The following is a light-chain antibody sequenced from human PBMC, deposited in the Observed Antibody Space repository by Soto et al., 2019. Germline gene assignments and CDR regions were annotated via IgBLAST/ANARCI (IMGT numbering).Light chain of an antibody. CDR3: QQSYNTLYT. V-gene: IGKV1-39*01. Sequence: DIQMTQSPSSLSASVGDRVTITCRASQTISNYVNWYQQKPGKAPKLLIYAASTLQSGVPSRFSGSGSGTDFTLTISSLQPEDFASYHCQQSYNTLYTFGQGTKLEIK. J-gene: IGKJ2*01. CDR1: QTISNY. CDR2: AAS.